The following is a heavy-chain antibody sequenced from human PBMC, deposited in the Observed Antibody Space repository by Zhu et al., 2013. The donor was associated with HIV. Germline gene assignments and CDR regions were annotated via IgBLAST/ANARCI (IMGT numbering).Heavy chain of an antibody. CDR1: GFTFSGYW. J-gene: IGHJ4*02. V-gene: IGHV3-74*01. D-gene: IGHD2-15*01. CDR3: ARGPSCSGGTCYPGRFDS. Sequence: EVQLVESGGGLVKPGGSLRLSCAASGFTFSGYWMHWVRQAPGKGLVWVSRIKDDGTNIVYADSVKGRFTISRDNAKNTLSLQMNSLRVEDTAVYYCARGPSCSGGTCYPGRFDSWGQGTLVTVSS. CDR2: IKDDGTNI.